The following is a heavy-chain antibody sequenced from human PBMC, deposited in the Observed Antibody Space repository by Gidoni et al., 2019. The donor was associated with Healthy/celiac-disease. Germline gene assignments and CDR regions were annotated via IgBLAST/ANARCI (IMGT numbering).Heavy chain of an antibody. CDR3: AAQVTTTHKGDY. CDR2: ISYDGSNK. D-gene: IGHD1-1*01. V-gene: IGHV3-30*03. Sequence: GLEWVAVISYDGSNKYYADSVKGRFTISRDNSKNTLYHQMNSLRAEDTAVYYCAAQVTTTHKGDYWGQGTLVTVSS. J-gene: IGHJ4*02.